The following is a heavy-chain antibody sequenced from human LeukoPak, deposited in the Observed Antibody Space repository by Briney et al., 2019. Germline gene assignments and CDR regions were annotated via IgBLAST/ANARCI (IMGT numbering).Heavy chain of an antibody. V-gene: IGHV4-59*08. CDR2: IYYSGST. CDR3: ARHGDSSGWYGAFDI. D-gene: IGHD6-19*01. CDR1: GGSISSYY. J-gene: IGHJ3*02. Sequence: ASETLSLTCTVSGGSISSYYWSWIRQPPGKGLEWIGYIYYSGSTNYNPSLKSRVTISVDTSKNQFSLKLSSVTAADTAVYYCARHGDSSGWYGAFDIWGQGTMVTVSS.